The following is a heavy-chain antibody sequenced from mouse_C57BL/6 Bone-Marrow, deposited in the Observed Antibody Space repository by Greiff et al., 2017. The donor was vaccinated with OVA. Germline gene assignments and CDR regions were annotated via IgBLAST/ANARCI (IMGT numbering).Heavy chain of an antibody. J-gene: IGHJ3*01. Sequence: VQLQQPGAELVRPGTSVKLSCKASGYTFTSYWMHWVKQRPGQGLEWIGVIDPSDSYTNYNQKFKGKATLTVDTSSSTAYMQLSSLTSEDSAVYYWARRLFITTVDWGQGTLVTVSA. CDR2: IDPSDSYT. CDR3: ARRLFITTVD. CDR1: GYTFTSYW. V-gene: IGHV1-59*01. D-gene: IGHD1-1*01.